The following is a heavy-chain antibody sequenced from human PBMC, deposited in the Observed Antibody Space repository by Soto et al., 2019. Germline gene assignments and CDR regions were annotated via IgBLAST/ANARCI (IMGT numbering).Heavy chain of an antibody. J-gene: IGHJ5*02. D-gene: IGHD3-10*01. V-gene: IGHV4-39*01. Sequence: QLQLQESGPGLVKPSETLSLTCTVSGGSISSSSYYWGWIRQPPGKGLEWVGSLYDSGSTYYNPSLQSRVTIPVDTSKNQFSLKLSSVTAADTAVYYCARHSSGKRSGSGNWFAPWGQGTLVPVSS. CDR3: ARHSSGKRSGSGNWFAP. CDR1: GGSISSSSYY. CDR2: LYDSGST.